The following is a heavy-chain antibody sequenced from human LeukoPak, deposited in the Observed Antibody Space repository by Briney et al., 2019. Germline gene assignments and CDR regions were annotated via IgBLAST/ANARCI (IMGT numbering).Heavy chain of an antibody. J-gene: IGHJ4*02. CDR3: ARDHTDPGLFFDS. CDR1: GFMFADHG. V-gene: IGHV3-7*01. D-gene: IGHD2-21*01. Sequence: GGSLRLSCAASGFMFADHGMTWVRQAPGKGLEWVASIKFDGSEKYYVDSVKGRFTISRDNAKNSLYLQMNSLRAEDTALYYCARDHTDPGLFFDSWGQGTLVTVSS. CDR2: IKFDGSEK.